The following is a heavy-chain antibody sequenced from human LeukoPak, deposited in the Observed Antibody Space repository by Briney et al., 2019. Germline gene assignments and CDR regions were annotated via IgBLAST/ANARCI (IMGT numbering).Heavy chain of an antibody. D-gene: IGHD3-10*01. CDR1: GGIFSTYA. V-gene: IGHV1-69*04. CDR3: ARDQGNYYGSGSYLRNDAFDI. Sequence: ASVKVSCKASGGIFSTYAISWVRQAPGQGLEWMGRVIPILGTANYAQTFQGRVTITADKSTSTAYLELSSLRSEDTAVFYRARDQGNYYGSGSYLRNDAFDIWGQGTVVTVSS. J-gene: IGHJ3*02. CDR2: VIPILGTA.